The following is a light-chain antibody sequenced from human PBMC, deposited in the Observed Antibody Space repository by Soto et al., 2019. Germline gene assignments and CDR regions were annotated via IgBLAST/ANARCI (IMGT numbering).Light chain of an antibody. CDR1: QSIDAW. J-gene: IGKJ5*01. CDR2: TAS. V-gene: IGKV1-5*03. Sequence: DIQMTQSPSTLSASVGDRVTITCRASQSIDAWLAWYQQKPGKAPKLLIYTASSLQSGVPSRFSGSGSGTEFTLTISRLQPDHFATYYCQQYHRYITFGQGTRLEIK. CDR3: QQYHRYIT.